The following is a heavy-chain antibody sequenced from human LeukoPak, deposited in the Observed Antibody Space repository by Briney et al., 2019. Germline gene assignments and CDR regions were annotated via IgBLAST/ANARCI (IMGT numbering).Heavy chain of an antibody. Sequence: ASVKVSCKASGGTFSSYAISWVRQAPGQGLEWMGGIIPIFGTANYAQKFQGRVTITADESTSTAYMELSSLRSEDTAVYYCAGTTPDSDAFDIWGQGTMVTVSS. CDR3: AGTTPDSDAFDI. CDR1: GGTFSSYA. V-gene: IGHV1-69*13. CDR2: IIPIFGTA. D-gene: IGHD4-17*01. J-gene: IGHJ3*02.